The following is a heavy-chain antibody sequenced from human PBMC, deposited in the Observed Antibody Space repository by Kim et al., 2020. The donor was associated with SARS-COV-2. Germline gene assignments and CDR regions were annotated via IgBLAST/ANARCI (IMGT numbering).Heavy chain of an antibody. V-gene: IGHV3-48*02. D-gene: IGHD5-18*01. Sequence: GGSLRLSCAASGFTFNIYSMNWVRQAPGKGLEWVSYITGGRDTIHYEDSVKGRFTISRDNAKNSLFLQMNSLRDEDTAVYYCTSGIQHAFGYWGQGILVTVSS. CDR2: ITGGRDTI. CDR3: TSGIQHAFGY. J-gene: IGHJ4*02. CDR1: GFTFNIYS.